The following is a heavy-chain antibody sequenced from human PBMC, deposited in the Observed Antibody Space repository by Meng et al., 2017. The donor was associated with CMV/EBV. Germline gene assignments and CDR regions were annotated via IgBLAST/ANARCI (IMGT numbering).Heavy chain of an antibody. V-gene: IGHV3-74*01. Sequence: GGSLRLSCAASGFTFSSYWMHWVRQAPGKGLVWVSRINSDGSSTSYADSVKGRFTISRDNSKNTLYLQMNSLRAEDTAVYYCARDQRKTYYDFWSGYYFDYWGQGTLVTVSS. CDR1: GFTFSSYW. CDR2: INSDGSST. D-gene: IGHD3-3*01. J-gene: IGHJ4*02. CDR3: ARDQRKTYYDFWSGYYFDY.